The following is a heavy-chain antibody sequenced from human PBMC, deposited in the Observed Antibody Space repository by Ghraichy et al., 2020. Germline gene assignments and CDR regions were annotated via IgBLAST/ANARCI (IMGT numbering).Heavy chain of an antibody. CDR3: ARDVNGYYYTQ. J-gene: IGHJ4*02. D-gene: IGHD3-22*01. Sequence: SETLSLTCTVSGGSISSHYWSWIRQPPGKGLEWIGYIYYSGSTNYNPSLKSRVTISVDTSKNQFSLKLSSVTAADTAIYYCARDVNGYYYTQWGQGTLVTVSS. V-gene: IGHV4-59*11. CDR1: GGSISSHY. CDR2: IYYSGST.